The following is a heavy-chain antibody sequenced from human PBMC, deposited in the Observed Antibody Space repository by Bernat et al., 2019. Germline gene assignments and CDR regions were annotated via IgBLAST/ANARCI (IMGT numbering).Heavy chain of an antibody. CDR3: AKASYSSSWYYFDY. V-gene: IGHV3-9*01. CDR1: GFTFDDYA. J-gene: IGHJ4*02. CDR2: ISWNSGNI. D-gene: IGHD6-13*01. Sequence: EVQLVESGGGLVQPGRSLRLSCAASGFTFDDYAMHWVRQAPGKGLEWVSGISWNSGNIDYADSVKGRFTISRDNAKNSLYLQMNSLRAEDTALYYCAKASYSSSWYYFDYWGQGTLVPVSS.